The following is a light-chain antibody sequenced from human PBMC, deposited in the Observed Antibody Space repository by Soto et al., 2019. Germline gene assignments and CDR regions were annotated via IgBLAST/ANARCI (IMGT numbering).Light chain of an antibody. CDR2: SAS. CDR3: QQSYSTPPN. J-gene: IGKJ2*01. V-gene: IGKV1-39*01. Sequence: IPMTQSPSSLSASVGDRVTLTCRTSRAINNYVNWYQHHPGRVPKLLISSASILQTGVPSRFSAGGSGTHFALTISNLQPEDVATYYCQQSYSTPPNFGQGTKPEI. CDR1: RAINNY.